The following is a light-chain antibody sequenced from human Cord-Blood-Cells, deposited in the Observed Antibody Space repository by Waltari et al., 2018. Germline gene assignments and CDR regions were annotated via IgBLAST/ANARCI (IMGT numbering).Light chain of an antibody. CDR3: CSYAGSSTFVV. CDR1: SSDVGSYNL. CDR2: EGS. Sequence: QSALTQPASGSGSPGQSITSSCTGTSSDVGSYNLVSGYQQHPGKAPKLMIYEGSKRPSGVSNRFSGSKSGNTASLTISGLQAEDEADYYCCSYAGSSTFVVFGGGTKLTVL. J-gene: IGLJ2*01. V-gene: IGLV2-23*03.